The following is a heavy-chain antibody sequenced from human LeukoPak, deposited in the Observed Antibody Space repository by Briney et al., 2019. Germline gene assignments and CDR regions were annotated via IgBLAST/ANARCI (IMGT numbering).Heavy chain of an antibody. CDR1: GFTLSSNY. D-gene: IGHD2-15*01. CDR3: AISDCSGRSCFNFDY. CDR2: IYSGGSI. V-gene: IGHV3-66*02. J-gene: IGHJ4*02. Sequence: GGSLRLSCAAFGFTLSSNYMTWVRQAPGKGLEWVSLIYSGGSIYYSDSVKGRFTISRDNSKNTLYLQMNNLISEHTAVYYCAISDCSGRSCFNFDYGGQGTLVTVSS.